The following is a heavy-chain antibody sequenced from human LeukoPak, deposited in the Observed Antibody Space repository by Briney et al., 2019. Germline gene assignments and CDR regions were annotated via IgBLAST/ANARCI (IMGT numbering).Heavy chain of an antibody. CDR3: ANSASIAVAGTPDDY. V-gene: IGHV3-23*01. Sequence: PGGSLRLSCAASGFTFSSYAMSWVRQAPGKGLEWVSAISGSGGSTYYADSVKGRFTISRDNSKNTLYLQMNSLRAEDTAVYYCANSASIAVAGTPDDYWGQGTLVTVSS. J-gene: IGHJ4*02. CDR2: ISGSGGST. CDR1: GFTFSSYA. D-gene: IGHD6-19*01.